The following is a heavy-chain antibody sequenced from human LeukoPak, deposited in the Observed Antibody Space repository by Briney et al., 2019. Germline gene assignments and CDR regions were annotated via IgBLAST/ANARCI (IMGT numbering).Heavy chain of an antibody. V-gene: IGHV4-59*11. J-gene: IGHJ4*02. CDR3: AREYYGSSGYYNDY. CDR1: GGSIINHN. D-gene: IGHD3-22*01. Sequence: SETLSLTCTVSGGSIINHNWSWIQHPLRRRLEWPVYLYSRESTNYNPSLKTRVTISVDRSKNQFSLNLSCVTAADTAVYYWAREYYGSSGYYNDYWGQGTLVSVSS. CDR2: LYSREST.